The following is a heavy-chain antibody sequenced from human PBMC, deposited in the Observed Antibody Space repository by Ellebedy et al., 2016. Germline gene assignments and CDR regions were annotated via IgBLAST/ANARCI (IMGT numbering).Heavy chain of an antibody. J-gene: IGHJ3*01. CDR3: AKWNVDWYAFDV. Sequence: GSLRLSCNVFGGSVSSEYWNWIRRPPGKGLEWIGFVFHTGATLYNPSLKSRVTMSVDTSKSQISLRLMSVTAADTAVYYCAKWNVDWYAFDVWGQGTLVTVSS. CDR1: GGSVSSEY. CDR2: VFHTGAT. D-gene: IGHD1-1*01. V-gene: IGHV4-59*02.